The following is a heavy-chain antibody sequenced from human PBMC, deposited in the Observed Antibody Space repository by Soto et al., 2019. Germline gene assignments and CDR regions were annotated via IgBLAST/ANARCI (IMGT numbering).Heavy chain of an antibody. D-gene: IGHD3-10*01. Sequence: QLQLQESGPGLVKPSETLSLTCTVSGGSISSSSYYWGWIRQPPGKGLEWIGSIYYSGSTYYNPSLKSRVTIYVDTSKNQFSLNLSSVTAADTAVYYCARRFSYYGPEVWFDPWGQGTLVTVSS. CDR2: IYYSGST. CDR1: GGSISSSSYY. V-gene: IGHV4-39*01. J-gene: IGHJ5*02. CDR3: ARRFSYYGPEVWFDP.